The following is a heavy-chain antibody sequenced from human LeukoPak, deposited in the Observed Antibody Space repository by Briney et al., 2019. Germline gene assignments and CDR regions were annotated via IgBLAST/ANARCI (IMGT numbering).Heavy chain of an antibody. CDR1: GGSISSYY. Sequence: PSETLSLTCTVSGGSISSYYWTWIRQPPRKGLEWIGYIYSSGSTNYNPFLKSRVIISLDTPKNQLSLNLNSVTAADTAVYYCARAHTSSWYMDYWGQGTLVSVS. CDR3: ARAHTSSWYMDY. CDR2: IYSSGST. D-gene: IGHD6-13*01. J-gene: IGHJ4*02. V-gene: IGHV4-59*01.